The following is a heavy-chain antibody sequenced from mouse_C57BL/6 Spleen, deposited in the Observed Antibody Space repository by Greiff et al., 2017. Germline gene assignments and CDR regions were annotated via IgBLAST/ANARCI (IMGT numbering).Heavy chain of an antibody. CDR1: GYTFTDYY. D-gene: IGHD2-12*01. V-gene: IGHV1-77*01. CDR3: ARSEDLRQRGFAY. J-gene: IGHJ3*01. CDR2: IGPGSGST. Sequence: VQLQQSGAELVKPGASVKISCKASGYTFTDYYINWVKQRPGQGLEWIGKIGPGSGSTYYNEKFKGKATLTADKSSSTAYMQRSSLTSEDSAVYYCARSEDLRQRGFAYWGQGTLVTVSA.